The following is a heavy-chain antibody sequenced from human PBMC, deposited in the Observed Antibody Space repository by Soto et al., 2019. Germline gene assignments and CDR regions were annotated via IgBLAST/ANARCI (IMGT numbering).Heavy chain of an antibody. V-gene: IGHV3-30*04. D-gene: IGHD3-3*01. Sequence: GGSLRLSCAASGFTFSRHAIHWVRLTPGWGLEWVLAISRDGSYIYYTDSVKGRFTVSRDNSKSTVFVQMNRLIPDDTALYFCARTRNGGVADSFDSWGQGTRVTVSS. J-gene: IGHJ5*01. CDR2: ISRDGSYI. CDR1: GFTFSRHA. CDR3: ARTRNGGVADSFDS.